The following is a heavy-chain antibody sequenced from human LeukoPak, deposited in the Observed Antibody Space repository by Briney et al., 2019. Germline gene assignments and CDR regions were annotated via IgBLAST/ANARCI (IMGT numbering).Heavy chain of an antibody. CDR1: GYTFTIYG. Sequence: ASVTVSFKGSGYTFTIYGISWVRQAPGQGREGMGWISAYNGNTNYAQKLQGRVTMTTDTPTSTAYLELRSLRSDDTAVYYCGRDRGSYGENWFDPWGQGTLGTVS. CDR2: ISAYNGNT. D-gene: IGHD1-26*01. V-gene: IGHV1-18*01. J-gene: IGHJ5*02. CDR3: GRDRGSYGENWFDP.